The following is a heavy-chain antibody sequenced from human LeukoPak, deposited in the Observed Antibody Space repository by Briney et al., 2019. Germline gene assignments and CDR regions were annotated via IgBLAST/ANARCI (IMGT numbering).Heavy chain of an antibody. CDR3: ASRRPGIAVAGSDDY. D-gene: IGHD6-19*01. CDR2: INHSGST. J-gene: IGHJ4*02. CDR1: GGSFSGYY. V-gene: IGHV4-34*01. Sequence: SETLSLTCAVYGGSFSGYYWSWIRQPPGKGLEWIGEINHSGSTNYNPSLKSRVTISVDTSKNQFSLKLSSVTAADTAVYYCASRRPGIAVAGSDDYWGQGTLVTVSS.